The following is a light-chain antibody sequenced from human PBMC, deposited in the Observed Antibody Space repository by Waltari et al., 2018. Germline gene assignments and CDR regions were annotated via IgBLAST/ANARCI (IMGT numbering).Light chain of an antibody. CDR3: CSYAGSYTFV. Sequence: QSALTQPRSVSGSPGQSVTISCSGTSSDVGNYNFVSWDQQPPGNAPKLLIYDFVKRPSGVPDRFSGSKSGNTASLTISGLQTEDEADYYCCSYAGSYTFVFGGGTQLTVL. V-gene: IGLV2-11*01. CDR2: DFV. J-gene: IGLJ7*01. CDR1: SSDVGNYNF.